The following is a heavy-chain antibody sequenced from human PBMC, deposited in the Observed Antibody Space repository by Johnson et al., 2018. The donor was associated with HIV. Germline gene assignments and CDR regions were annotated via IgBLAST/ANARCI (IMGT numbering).Heavy chain of an antibody. J-gene: IGHJ3*02. D-gene: IGHD3-22*01. Sequence: VQLVESGGGMVQPGGSLRLSRAASGFTLSSYWMNWVRQAPGKGLECVANIKQAGSEKYYVDSVKGRFTITRDNAKNSLYLQMNSLRAEDTAVYDCARGGITMIVVVISHPDAFDIWGQGTMVTVSS. CDR1: GFTLSSYW. CDR2: IKQAGSEK. V-gene: IGHV3-7*04. CDR3: ARGGITMIVVVISHPDAFDI.